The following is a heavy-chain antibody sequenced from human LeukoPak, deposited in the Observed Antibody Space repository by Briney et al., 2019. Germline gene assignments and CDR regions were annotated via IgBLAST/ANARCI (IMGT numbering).Heavy chain of an antibody. V-gene: IGHV3-7*01. D-gene: IGHD3-22*01. CDR1: GFTFNYYW. CDR2: IKQDGGEK. J-gene: IGHJ4*02. CDR3: ARDPGSSGYGAGRDY. Sequence: PGGSLRLSCAASGFTFNYYWMNWVRQAPGKGLEWVASIKQDGGEKNYVDSVKGRFTISRDNIKKSLYLEMNSLRAEDTAVYYCARDPGSSGYGAGRDYWGQGTLVTVSS.